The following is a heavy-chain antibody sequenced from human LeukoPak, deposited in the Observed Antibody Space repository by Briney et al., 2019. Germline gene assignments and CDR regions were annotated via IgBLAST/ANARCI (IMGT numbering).Heavy chain of an antibody. Sequence: SVKVSSKASVGTFSSYAISWVRQAPGQRLEWMERIIPILVIANYAQKFQGRVTITEDKSTSTAYMELSSLRSEDMAVYYCARDQYDILTGYYNSYYYYGMDVWGQGTTVTVSS. V-gene: IGHV1-69*04. CDR2: IIPILVIA. CDR3: ARDQYDILTGYYNSYYYYGMDV. D-gene: IGHD3-9*01. J-gene: IGHJ6*02. CDR1: VGTFSSYA.